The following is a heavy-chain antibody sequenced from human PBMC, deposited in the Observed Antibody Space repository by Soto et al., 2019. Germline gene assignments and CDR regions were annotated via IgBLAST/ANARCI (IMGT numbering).Heavy chain of an antibody. Sequence: PSQTLSLTCAISGDSVSSNSAAWNWIRQSPSRGLEWLGRTYYRSKWYNDYAVSVKSRITINPDTSKNQFSLQLNSVTPEDTAVYFCVMYFLTGYATATIETTFDIWGQGTMVTVSS. CDR3: VMYFLTGYATATIETTFDI. D-gene: IGHD3-9*01. CDR1: GDSVSSNSAA. V-gene: IGHV6-1*01. CDR2: TYYRSKWYN. J-gene: IGHJ3*02.